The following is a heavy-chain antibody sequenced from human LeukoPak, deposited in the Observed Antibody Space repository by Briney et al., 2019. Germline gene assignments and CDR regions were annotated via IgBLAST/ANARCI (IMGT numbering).Heavy chain of an antibody. V-gene: IGHV3-30*01. CDR2: ISIHGNAD. CDR1: GFTFSAYA. J-gene: IGHJ4*02. Sequence: PGASLILSCAASGFTFSAYAMHGVRQTPEKVLEWVAVISIHGNADFYADSMKSRFTNSRDNSRKPLYLRMDSMRAEDTAVYYCTGDRGPIDDFDSWGQGTLVTVSS. CDR3: TGDRGPIDDFDS.